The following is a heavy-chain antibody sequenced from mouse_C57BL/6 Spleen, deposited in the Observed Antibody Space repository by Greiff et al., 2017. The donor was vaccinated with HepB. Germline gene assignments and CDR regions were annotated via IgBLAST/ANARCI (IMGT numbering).Heavy chain of an antibody. D-gene: IGHD2-5*01. CDR1: GYTFTDYE. J-gene: IGHJ3*01. CDR2: IDPETGGT. Sequence: LVESGAELVRPGASVTLSCKASGYTFTDYEMHWVKQTPVHGLEWIGAIDPETGGTAYNQKFKGKAILTADKSSSTAYMELRSLTSEDSAVYYCTGSNYAWFAYWGQGTLVTVSA. V-gene: IGHV1-15*01. CDR3: TGSNYAWFAY.